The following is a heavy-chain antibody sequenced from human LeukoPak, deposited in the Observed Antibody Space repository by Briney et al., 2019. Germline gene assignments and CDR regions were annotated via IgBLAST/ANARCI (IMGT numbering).Heavy chain of an antibody. CDR3: AREGSIVGAAREFDP. Sequence: PSETLSLTCTVSGYSISSGYYWGWIRQPPGKGLEWIGSIYHSGSTYYNPSLKSRVTISVDTSKNQFSLKLSSVTAADTAVYYCAREGSIVGAAREFDPWGQGTLVTVSS. V-gene: IGHV4-38-2*02. D-gene: IGHD1-26*01. CDR1: GYSISSGYY. CDR2: IYHSGST. J-gene: IGHJ5*02.